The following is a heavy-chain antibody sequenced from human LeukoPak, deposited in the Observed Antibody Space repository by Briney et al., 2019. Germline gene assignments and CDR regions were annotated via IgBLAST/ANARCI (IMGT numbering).Heavy chain of an antibody. CDR1: GFTFSCYA. J-gene: IGHJ6*03. V-gene: IGHV3-30*02. CDR2: IQYDGRNK. CDR3: AKYKNDSGDYSSMDV. Sequence: PGGSLRLSCAASGFTFSCYAMLWVRQAPGKGLEWVAFIQYDGRNKCCADSVKGRFTVSRDNSKNTLYLQMNSLRVEDTAIYYCAKYKNDSGDYSSMDVWGKGTTVTVSS. D-gene: IGHD4-17*01.